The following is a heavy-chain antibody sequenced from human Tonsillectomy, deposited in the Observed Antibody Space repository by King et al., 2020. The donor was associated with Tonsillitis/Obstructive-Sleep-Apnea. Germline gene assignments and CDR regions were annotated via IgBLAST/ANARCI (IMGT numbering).Heavy chain of an antibody. CDR3: TTRSPITILWMDV. Sequence: VQLVESGGGLVKPGGSLRLSCAASGFTFSNAWMSWVRQAPGKGLEWVGRIKSKTDGGTTDYAAPVKGRFTITGDDSKNTLYLQMNSLKTEDTAVYYCTTRSPITILWMDVWGKGTTVTVSS. CDR2: IKSKTDGGTT. CDR1: GFTFSNAW. J-gene: IGHJ6*04. V-gene: IGHV3-15*01. D-gene: IGHD3-3*01.